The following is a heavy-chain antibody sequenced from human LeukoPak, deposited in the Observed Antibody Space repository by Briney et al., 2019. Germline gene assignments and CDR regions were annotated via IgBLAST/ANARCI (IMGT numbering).Heavy chain of an antibody. D-gene: IGHD3-9*01. CDR3: AKDFVGYYDILTGYYKDYCYYGMDV. CDR1: GFTFSSYG. V-gene: IGHV3-30*18. CDR2: ISYDGSNK. Sequence: GGSLRLSCAASGFTFSSYGMHWVRQAPGKGLEWVAVISYDGSNKYYADSVKGRFTISRDNSKNTLYLQMNSLRAEDTAVYYCAKDFVGYYDILTGYYKDYCYYGMDVWGKGATVTVSS. J-gene: IGHJ6*04.